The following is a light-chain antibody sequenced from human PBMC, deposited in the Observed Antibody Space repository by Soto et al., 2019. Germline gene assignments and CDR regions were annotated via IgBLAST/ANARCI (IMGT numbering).Light chain of an antibody. J-gene: IGKJ2*02. CDR2: WAS. CDR1: PXXXFTSKNKNY. CDR3: QHYAGSQGT. V-gene: IGKV4-1*01. Sequence: IALSQIPTTLAVXXGERATIKXXSXPXXXFTSKNKNYLGWFQQKPRQPPKLLLSWASTRDSGVPDRFSGSGSGTDFTLTFSRLDPEDFAVYYCQHYAGSQGTFGHRAKLGIK.